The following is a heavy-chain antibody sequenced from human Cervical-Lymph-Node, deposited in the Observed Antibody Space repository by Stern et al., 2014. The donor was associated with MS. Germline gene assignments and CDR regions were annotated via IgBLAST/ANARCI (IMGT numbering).Heavy chain of an antibody. CDR2: NSPYNGNT. CDR1: GYIFGTSGTTFG. Sequence: QVQLVQSGAVVKKPGASVKVSCKASGYIFGTSGTTFGLSWTRQAPGQGLEWLGGNSPYNGNTDIVPQLHDRVTLTTDTSTNTAYLELRSLRSDDTAMYFCARERLRSLSDYHFDLWGQGTLVTVSS. V-gene: IGHV1-18*01. D-gene: IGHD4-17*01. J-gene: IGHJ4*02. CDR3: ARERLRSLSDYHFDL.